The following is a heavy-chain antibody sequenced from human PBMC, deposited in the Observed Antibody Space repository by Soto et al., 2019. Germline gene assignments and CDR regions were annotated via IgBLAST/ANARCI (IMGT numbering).Heavy chain of an antibody. CDR2: ISGSGGIT. CDR3: AKDLGSRIAVAGIRLDY. D-gene: IGHD6-19*01. Sequence: PGGSLRLSCAASGFTFSSYAMNWVRQAPGKGLEWVSAISGSGGITYYADSVKGRFTISRDISKNTLYPQMNSLRAEDTAVYYCAKDLGSRIAVAGIRLDYWGQGTLVTVSS. CDR1: GFTFSSYA. V-gene: IGHV3-23*01. J-gene: IGHJ4*02.